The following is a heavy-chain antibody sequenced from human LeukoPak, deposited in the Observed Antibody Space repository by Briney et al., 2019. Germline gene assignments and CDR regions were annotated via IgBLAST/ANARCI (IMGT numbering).Heavy chain of an antibody. D-gene: IGHD5-18*01. CDR1: GFTFSSYG. J-gene: IGHJ1*01. V-gene: IGHV3-30*18. CDR2: ISYDGSNK. Sequence: PGRSLTLSCAASGFTFSSYGMHWVRQAPGKGLEWVAVISYDGSNKYYADSVKGRFTISRDNSKNTLYLQMNSLRAEDTAVYYCAEDRYSYAFEYFQRWGQGTLVTVSS. CDR3: AEDRYSYAFEYFQR.